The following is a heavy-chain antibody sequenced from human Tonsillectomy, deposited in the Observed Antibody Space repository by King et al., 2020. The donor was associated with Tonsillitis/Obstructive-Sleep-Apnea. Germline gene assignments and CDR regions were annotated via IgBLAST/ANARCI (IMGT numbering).Heavy chain of an antibody. J-gene: IGHJ3*02. CDR1: GFTFSDYY. D-gene: IGHD6-13*01. V-gene: IGHV3-11*05. CDR3: ARRAAAGPDDALDI. Sequence: VQLVESGGGLVKPGGSLRLSCSASGFTFSDYYMSWIRQAPGKGLEWASYISISSSYTDYADSVKGRFTISRDNAKNSLYLQMNSLRAEDTAVYYCARRAAAGPDDALDIWGQGTMVTVSS. CDR2: ISISSSYT.